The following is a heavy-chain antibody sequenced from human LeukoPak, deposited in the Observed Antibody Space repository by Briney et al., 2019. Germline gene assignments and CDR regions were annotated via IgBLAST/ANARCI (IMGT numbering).Heavy chain of an antibody. J-gene: IGHJ3*02. D-gene: IGHD2-15*01. CDR3: ARGGYCSGGSCYGAFDI. CDR1: GFTFDDYG. Sequence: GGSLRLSCAASGFTFDDYGMSWVRQAPGKGLEWVSGINWNGGSTGYADSVKGRFTISRDNAKNSLYLQMNSLRAEDTALYYCARGGYCSGGSCYGAFDIWGQGTMVTVSS. CDR2: INWNGGST. V-gene: IGHV3-20*04.